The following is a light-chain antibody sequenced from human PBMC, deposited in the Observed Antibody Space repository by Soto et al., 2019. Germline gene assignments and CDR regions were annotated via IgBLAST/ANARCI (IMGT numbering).Light chain of an antibody. CDR3: KHNEHVQVT. J-gene: IGKJ5*01. CDR1: QDIAIY. Sequence: IQLTHSPSSLSASVGDRVSITCRASQDIAIYLAWYQKKPGKAPNLLIYDASSLKTGVQSRFSGSGSGTDFTFTINGLQPEDFATYSCKHNEHVQVTFGQGTRLGL. V-gene: IGKV1-33*01. CDR2: DAS.